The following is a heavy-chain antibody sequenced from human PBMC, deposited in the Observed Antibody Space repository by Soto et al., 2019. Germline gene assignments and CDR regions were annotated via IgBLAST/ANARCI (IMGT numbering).Heavy chain of an antibody. J-gene: IGHJ4*02. D-gene: IGHD3-3*01. V-gene: IGHV4-30-2*01. Sequence: PSETLSLTCAVSGGPINSGDYSWTWIRQPPGRGLEWIGNIHHRGTTYYTPSLKSRATISLDTSKNLFSLNLTSVTAADTAVYYCARTTYFDFWNSHYFDLWGPGTLVTSPQ. CDR2: IHHRGTT. CDR1: GGPINSGDYS. CDR3: ARTTYFDFWNSHYFDL.